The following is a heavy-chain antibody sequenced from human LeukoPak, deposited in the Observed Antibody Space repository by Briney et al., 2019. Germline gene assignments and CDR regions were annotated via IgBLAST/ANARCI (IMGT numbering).Heavy chain of an antibody. Sequence: GGSLRLSCAASGYTFSFYSMNWVRQAPGKGLEWAANIKQDGSEKYYVDSVKGRFTISRDNAKNSLYLQMNSLRAEDTAVYCCAKHENSGDYPKYDFDYWGQGTLVTVS. D-gene: IGHD3-22*01. CDR2: IKQDGSEK. CDR3: AKHENSGDYPKYDFDY. V-gene: IGHV3-7*02. J-gene: IGHJ4*02. CDR1: GYTFSFYS.